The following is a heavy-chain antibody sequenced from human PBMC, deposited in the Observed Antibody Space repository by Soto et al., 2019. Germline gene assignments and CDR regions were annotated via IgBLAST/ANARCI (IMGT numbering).Heavy chain of an antibody. D-gene: IGHD6-6*01. Sequence: QVQLVESGGGLVRPGGSPRLSCAASGFTFRDYDMSWIRQAPGKGLEWVSCISSSGTVTNYADSVKGRFTISRDNAQNSLYGEMNSLRVEDTAVYYCARKGPRAARPNHWGQGTLVTVSS. CDR3: ARKGPRAARPNH. J-gene: IGHJ5*02. CDR2: ISSSGTVT. CDR1: GFTFRDYD. V-gene: IGHV3-11*01.